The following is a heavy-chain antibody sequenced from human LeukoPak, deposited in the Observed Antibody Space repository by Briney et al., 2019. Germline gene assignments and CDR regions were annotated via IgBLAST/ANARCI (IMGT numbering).Heavy chain of an antibody. Sequence: GGSLRLSCAASGFTFSTYAMTWVRQAPGKGLEWVSLISGTGGSTYYADSVKGRFTISRDNSKNTLYLQMNSLRAEDTAVYYCAKTDIMYYYDSSGYYPYYFDYWGQGTLVTVSS. J-gene: IGHJ4*02. CDR1: GFTFSTYA. CDR3: AKTDIMYYYDSSGYYPYYFDY. D-gene: IGHD3-22*01. CDR2: ISGTGGST. V-gene: IGHV3-23*01.